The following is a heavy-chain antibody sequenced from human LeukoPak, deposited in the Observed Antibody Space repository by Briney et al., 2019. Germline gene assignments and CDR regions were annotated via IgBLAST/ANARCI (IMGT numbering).Heavy chain of an antibody. V-gene: IGHV1-69*04. CDR2: IIPILGVA. CDR3: ATGKAYCSSTSCYSSAFDI. CDR1: GGTFSSYA. Sequence: SVKVSCKASGGTFSSYAISWVRQAPGQGLEWMGRIIPILGVANYAQKFQGRVTITADKSTSTAYMELSSLRSEDTAVYYCATGKAYCSSTSCYSSAFDIWGQGTMVTVSS. J-gene: IGHJ3*02. D-gene: IGHD2-2*02.